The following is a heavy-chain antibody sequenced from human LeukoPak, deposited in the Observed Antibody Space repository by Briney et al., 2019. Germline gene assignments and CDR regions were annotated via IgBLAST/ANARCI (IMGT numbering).Heavy chain of an antibody. CDR1: GFIFSRYG. D-gene: IGHD1-26*01. V-gene: IGHV3-33*01. CDR3: ARNSYSGSYYLDA. CDR2: IWYDGSNK. Sequence: PGGSLRLSCAASGFIFSRYGMHWVRQAPGKGLEWVAVIWYDGSNKDYGDSVKGRFTISRDNSKNTLYLQMNSLRAEDMAMYYCARNSYSGSYYLDAWGQGSLVTVSS. J-gene: IGHJ5*02.